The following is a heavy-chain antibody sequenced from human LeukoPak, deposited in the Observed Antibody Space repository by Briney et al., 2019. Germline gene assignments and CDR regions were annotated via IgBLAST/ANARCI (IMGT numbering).Heavy chain of an antibody. CDR3: ARILSAYGDSDY. D-gene: IGHD4-17*01. V-gene: IGHV1-46*01. Sequence: ASVQVSCKASGYTFTSYYMHWVRQAPGQGLEGMGIINPSGGSTSYAQKFQDRVTMTRDTSTSTVYMELSSLRSEDTAVYYCARILSAYGDSDYWGQGTLVTVSS. CDR1: GYTFTSYY. CDR2: INPSGGST. J-gene: IGHJ4*02.